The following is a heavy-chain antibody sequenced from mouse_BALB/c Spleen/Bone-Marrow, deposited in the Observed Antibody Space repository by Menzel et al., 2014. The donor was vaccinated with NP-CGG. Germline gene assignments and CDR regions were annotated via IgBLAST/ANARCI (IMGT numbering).Heavy chain of an antibody. CDR2: INPDSGTI. CDR3: ARECDCYFDV. V-gene: IGHV4-1*02. J-gene: IGHJ1*01. CDR1: GFDFSRYW. D-gene: IGHD6-1*01. Sequence: EVQLVESGGGLVQPGGPLKLSCAASGFDFSRYWMSWVRQAPGKGLEWIGEINPDSGTINYTPSLKDKFIISRDNAKNTLYLQMNKLISEHTALYYCARECDCYFDVWRAGTTVTVSS.